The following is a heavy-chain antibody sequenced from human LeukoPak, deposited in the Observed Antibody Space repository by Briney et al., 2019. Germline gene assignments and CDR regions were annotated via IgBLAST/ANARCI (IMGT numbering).Heavy chain of an antibody. D-gene: IGHD3-3*01. CDR3: ARDGDFWSGRNWFDP. J-gene: IGHJ5*02. Sequence: PAETLSLTCTVSSGSISSYYWSWIRQPPGKGLEWIGYIYYSGSTNYNPSLKSRVTISVDTSKNQFSLKLSSVTAADTAVYYCARDGDFWSGRNWFDPWGQGTLVTVSS. CDR1: SGSISSYY. CDR2: IYYSGST. V-gene: IGHV4-59*01.